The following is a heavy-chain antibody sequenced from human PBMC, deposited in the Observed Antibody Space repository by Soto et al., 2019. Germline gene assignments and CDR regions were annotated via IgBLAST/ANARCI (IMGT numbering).Heavy chain of an antibody. J-gene: IGHJ5*02. V-gene: IGHV6-1*01. CDR1: GDSVSSNSAA. Sequence: QVQLQQSGPRLVKPSQTLSLTCAISGDSVSSNSAAWNWIRQSPSRGLEWLGRTYYRSKWYSVSATSMKSRAIIKPDTSKNQFSLQLNSVTPEDTAVYYCARGPAILNPWGQGILVTVSS. CDR2: TYYRSKWYS. CDR3: ARGPAILNP.